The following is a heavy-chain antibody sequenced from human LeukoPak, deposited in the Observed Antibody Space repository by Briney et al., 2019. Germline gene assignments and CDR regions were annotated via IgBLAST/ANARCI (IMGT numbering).Heavy chain of an antibody. CDR2: ISVDGGRT. J-gene: IGHJ4*02. D-gene: IGHD3-10*01. CDR3: ARLGSGSTLDC. V-gene: IGHV3-43*02. Sequence: GGSLRLSCAASGFTFDDYVMHWVRQAPGKGLEWVSLISVDGGRTYYADSVKGRFTISRDNSKNSLYLQMNSLRAEDTAVYYCARLGSGSTLDCWGQGILVTVSS. CDR1: GFTFDDYV.